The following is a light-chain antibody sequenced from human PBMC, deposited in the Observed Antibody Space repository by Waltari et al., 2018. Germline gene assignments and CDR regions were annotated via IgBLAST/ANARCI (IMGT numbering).Light chain of an antibody. CDR1: NTGTFC. Sequence: YVLTQPPSFSAAPGPAATISCGGDNTGTFCLHWYRRRPGQAPVLVVFDDCARPSEIPERISASNSENAATLTISRVEAGDEAEYFCQVWDASTDHTFGGGTKLTVL. CDR3: QVWDASTDHT. CDR2: DDC. V-gene: IGLV3-21*02. J-gene: IGLJ2*01.